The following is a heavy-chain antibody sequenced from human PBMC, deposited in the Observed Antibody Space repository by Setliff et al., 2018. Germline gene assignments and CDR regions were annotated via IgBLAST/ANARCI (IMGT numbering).Heavy chain of an antibody. J-gene: IGHJ4*02. CDR3: AKGRGEMDS. V-gene: IGHV4-59*01. D-gene: IGHD3-10*01. Sequence: TSETLSLTCTVSGGSISSYYWSWIRQPPGKGLEWIGYISYSGSTNYNPSLKSRVTMSVDTSKNQFSLNVRSVTAADTAIYYCAKGRGEMDSWGQGILVTVSS. CDR2: ISYSGST. CDR1: GGSISSYY.